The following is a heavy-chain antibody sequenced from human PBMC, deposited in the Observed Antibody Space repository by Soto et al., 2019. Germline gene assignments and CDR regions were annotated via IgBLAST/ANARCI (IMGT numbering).Heavy chain of an antibody. CDR2: IIPILGIA. D-gene: IGHD3-3*01. CDR1: GGTFSSYT. CDR3: ALITIFGVVISPKGDYYYMDV. J-gene: IGHJ6*03. Sequence: SVKVSCKASGGTFSSYTISWVRQAPGQGLEWMGRIIPILGIANYAQKFQGRVTITADKSTSTAYMELSSLRSEDTAVYYCALITIFGVVISPKGDYYYMDVWGKGTTVTVSS. V-gene: IGHV1-69*02.